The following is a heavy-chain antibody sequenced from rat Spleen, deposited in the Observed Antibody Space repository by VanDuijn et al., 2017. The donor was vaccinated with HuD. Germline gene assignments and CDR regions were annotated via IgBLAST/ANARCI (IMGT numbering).Heavy chain of an antibody. D-gene: IGHD1-9*01. Sequence: EVQLVEPDGGLVQPGRSLKLSCAASGFTFSDYYMAWVRQAPTKGLEWVATISSDGGRNFYRDSVMGRFTISRDNAKSALYLQMGSRRSGDTATDYCARHGYNSCFDYWGQGVMVTVSS. J-gene: IGHJ2*01. CDR1: GFTFSDYY. CDR3: ARHGYNSCFDY. CDR2: ISSDGGRN. V-gene: IGHV5-29*01.